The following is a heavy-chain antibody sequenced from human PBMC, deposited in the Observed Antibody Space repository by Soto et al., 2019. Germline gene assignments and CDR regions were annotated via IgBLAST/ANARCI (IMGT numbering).Heavy chain of an antibody. D-gene: IGHD2-2*01. Sequence: EVQLVESGGGLVQPGGSLRLSCSASGFNFSRYWTHWVRQVPGRGLVWVSHINSDGSRTTYADSVKGRFTISRDNAKNMLYLQMNSLRAEDTAVYYCARDLSSCSSARCYSYYYGMDVCGQGTKVTVSS. V-gene: IGHV3-74*01. CDR1: GFNFSRYW. CDR2: INSDGSRT. J-gene: IGHJ6*02. CDR3: ARDLSSCSSARCYSYYYGMDV.